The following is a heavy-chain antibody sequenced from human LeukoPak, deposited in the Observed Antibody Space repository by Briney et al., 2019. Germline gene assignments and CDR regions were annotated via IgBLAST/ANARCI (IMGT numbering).Heavy chain of an antibody. CDR1: GYTFTGYY. V-gene: IGHV1-2*06. CDR2: INPNSGGT. J-gene: IGHJ4*02. Sequence: ASVKVSCKASGYTFTGYYMHWVRQAPGQGLEWMGRINPNSGGTNYAQKFQGRVTMTRDTSISTAYMELSRLRSDDTAVYYCAREWGTAMGPFDYWGQGTLVTASS. D-gene: IGHD5-18*01. CDR3: AREWGTAMGPFDY.